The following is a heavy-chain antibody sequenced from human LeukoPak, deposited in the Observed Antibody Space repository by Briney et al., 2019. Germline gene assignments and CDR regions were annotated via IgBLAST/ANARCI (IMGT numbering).Heavy chain of an antibody. CDR2: IWYDGSNK. D-gene: IGHD4-17*01. V-gene: IGHV3-33*01. J-gene: IGHJ4*02. CDR3: ASGVADYGDYVWYYFDY. Sequence: GRSLRLSCAASGFTFSSYGMHWVRQAPGEGLEWVAVIWYDGSNKYYADSVKGRFTISRDNSKNTLYLQMDSLRAEDTAVYYCASGVADYGDYVWYYFDYWGQGTLVTVSS. CDR1: GFTFSSYG.